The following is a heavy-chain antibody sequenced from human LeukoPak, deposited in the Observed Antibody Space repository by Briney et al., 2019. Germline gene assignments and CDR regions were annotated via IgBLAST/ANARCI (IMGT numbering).Heavy chain of an antibody. V-gene: IGHV3-53*01. CDR3: ARVAVVVPAARRDYYYYYMDV. D-gene: IGHD2-2*01. J-gene: IGHJ6*03. Sequence: PGGSLRLSCAASGFTVSSNYMSWVRQAPGKGLEWVSVIYSGGSTYYADSVKGRFTISSDNAKNSLYLQMNSLRAEDTAVYYCARVAVVVPAARRDYYYYYMDVWGKGTTVTVSS. CDR2: IYSGGST. CDR1: GFTVSSNY.